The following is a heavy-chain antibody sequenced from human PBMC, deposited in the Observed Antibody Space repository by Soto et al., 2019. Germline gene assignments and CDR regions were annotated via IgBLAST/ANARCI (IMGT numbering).Heavy chain of an antibody. J-gene: IGHJ6*02. CDR1: GYTFTGYY. CDR2: INPNGGGT. Sequence: ASVKVSCKASGYTFTGYYMHWVRQAPGQGLEWMGWINPNGGGTNYAQKFQGWVTMTRDTSISTAYMELSRLRSDDTAVYYCARDRYSSSWFEVYYYYYGMDVWGQGTTVTVSS. CDR3: ARDRYSSSWFEVYYYYYGMDV. D-gene: IGHD6-13*01. V-gene: IGHV1-2*04.